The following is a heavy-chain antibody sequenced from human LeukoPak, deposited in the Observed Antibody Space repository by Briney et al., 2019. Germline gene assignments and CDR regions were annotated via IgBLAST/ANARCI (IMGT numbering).Heavy chain of an antibody. V-gene: IGHV4-39*01. Sequence: PSETLSLTCTVSGGSISSRSYYWGWIRQPPGKGLEWIGSIYYSGSTYYNPSLQSRVTISVDTSKNQFSLKLNSVTAADTAVYYCASFYCSGGSCYQYLSYYYMDVWGKGTTVTISS. D-gene: IGHD2-15*01. CDR2: IYYSGST. CDR3: ASFYCSGGSCYQYLSYYYMDV. CDR1: GGSISSRSYY. J-gene: IGHJ6*03.